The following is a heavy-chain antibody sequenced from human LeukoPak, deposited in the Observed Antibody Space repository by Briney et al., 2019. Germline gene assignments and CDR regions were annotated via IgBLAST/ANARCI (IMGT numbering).Heavy chain of an antibody. D-gene: IGHD3-10*01. J-gene: IGHJ4*02. V-gene: IGHV1-18*01. CDR3: AREERYYGSGSYSY. CDR2: ISAYNGNT. CDR1: GYTFTSYG. Sequence: ASVKVSCKASGYTFTSYGISWVRQAPGQGLEWMGWISAYNGNTNYAQKLQGRVTMTTDTSTSTAYMELRSLRSDDTAVYYCAREERYYGSGSYSYWGQGTLVTVSS.